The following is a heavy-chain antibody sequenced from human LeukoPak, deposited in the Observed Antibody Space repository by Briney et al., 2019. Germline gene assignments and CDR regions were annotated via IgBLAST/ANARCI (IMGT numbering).Heavy chain of an antibody. D-gene: IGHD5-12*01. Sequence: SETLSLTCTVSGYSINNNYYWDWIRQPPGKGLEFIASIHHSGTTYYNPALKSRVTISVDTSKNQFSLKVNSVTAADTAVYYCARLSGYDWESFYDYWGQGTLVTVSS. CDR2: IHHSGTT. CDR3: ARLSGYDWESFYDY. J-gene: IGHJ4*02. V-gene: IGHV4-38-2*02. CDR1: GYSINNNYY.